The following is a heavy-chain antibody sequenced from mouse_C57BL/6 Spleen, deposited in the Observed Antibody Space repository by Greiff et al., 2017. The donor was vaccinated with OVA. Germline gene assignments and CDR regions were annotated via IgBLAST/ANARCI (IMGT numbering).Heavy chain of an antibody. J-gene: IGHJ2*01. CDR1: GFTFSDYY. CDR2: INYDGSST. Sequence: EVMLVESEGGLVQPGSSMKLSCTASGFTFSDYYMAWVRQVPEKGLEWVANINYDGSSTYYLDSLKSRFIISRDNAKNILYLQMSSLKSEDTATYYCARDLYYYGSSGYFDYWGQGTTLTVSS. CDR3: ARDLYYYGSSGYFDY. V-gene: IGHV5-16*01. D-gene: IGHD1-1*01.